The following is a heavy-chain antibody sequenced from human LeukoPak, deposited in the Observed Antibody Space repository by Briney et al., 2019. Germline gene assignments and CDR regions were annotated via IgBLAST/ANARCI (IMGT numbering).Heavy chain of an antibody. D-gene: IGHD6-6*01. J-gene: IGHJ5*02. CDR3: ARLMGPYSSSSPRDWFDP. Sequence: GGSLRLPCAASGFTFSSYSMNWVRQAPGKGLEWVSSISSSSSYIYYADSVKGRFTISRDNAKNSLYLQMNSLRAEDTAVYYCARLMGPYSSSSPRDWFDPWGQGTLVTVSS. CDR1: GFTFSSYS. CDR2: ISSSSSYI. V-gene: IGHV3-21*01.